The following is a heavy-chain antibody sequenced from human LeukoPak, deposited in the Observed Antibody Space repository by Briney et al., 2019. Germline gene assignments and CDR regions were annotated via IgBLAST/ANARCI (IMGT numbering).Heavy chain of an antibody. CDR2: IYYSGST. V-gene: IGHV4-31*03. D-gene: IGHD6-13*01. CDR1: GGSISSGGYY. J-gene: IGHJ4*02. Sequence: SETLSLTCTVSGGSISSGGYYWSWIRQHPGKGLEWIGYIYYSGSTYYNPSLKSRVTISVDTSKNQFSLKLSSVTAADTAVYYCARDTMAGYSSSWGQGTLATVSS. CDR3: ARDTMAGYSSS.